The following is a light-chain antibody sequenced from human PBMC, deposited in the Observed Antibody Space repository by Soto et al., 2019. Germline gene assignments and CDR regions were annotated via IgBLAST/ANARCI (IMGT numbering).Light chain of an antibody. CDR3: ETWDSNTHV. V-gene: IGLV4-60*03. CDR2: LEGSGSY. Sequence: QPVLTQSPSASASLGSSVKLTCTLSSGHSSYIIAWHQQQPGKAPRYLMKLEGSGSYNKGSGVPDRFSGSSSGADRYLTISNLQSEDEADYYCETWDSNTHVFGTGTKLTVL. CDR1: SGHSSYI. J-gene: IGLJ1*01.